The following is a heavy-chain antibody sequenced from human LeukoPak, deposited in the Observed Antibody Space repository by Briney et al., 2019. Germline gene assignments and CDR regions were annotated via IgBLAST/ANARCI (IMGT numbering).Heavy chain of an antibody. V-gene: IGHV4-59*01. CDR3: ARVQRKIFGVVITYYMDV. CDR1: GGSISSYY. Sequence: SETLSLTCTVSGGSISSYYWSWIRQPPGKGLEWIGYIYYSGSTNYNPSLKSRVTISVDTSKNQFSLKLSSVTASDTAVDYCARVQRKIFGVVITYYMDVWGKGTTVTVSS. CDR2: IYYSGST. J-gene: IGHJ6*03. D-gene: IGHD3-3*01.